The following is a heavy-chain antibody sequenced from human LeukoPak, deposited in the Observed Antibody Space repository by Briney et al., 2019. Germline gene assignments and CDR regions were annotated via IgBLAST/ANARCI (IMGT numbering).Heavy chain of an antibody. Sequence: ASVKVSCQACGYTFTSYAMNWVRRAPGQGVEWMGWINNNTGNPRYDQGFTGRFVFSLDPSVSTAYLQISSLKAEDTAVYYCARDPIPVGFGELLTYYFDYWGQGTLVTVSS. CDR2: INNNTGNP. CDR1: GYTFTSYA. D-gene: IGHD3-10*01. J-gene: IGHJ4*02. V-gene: IGHV7-4-1*02. CDR3: ARDPIPVGFGELLTYYFDY.